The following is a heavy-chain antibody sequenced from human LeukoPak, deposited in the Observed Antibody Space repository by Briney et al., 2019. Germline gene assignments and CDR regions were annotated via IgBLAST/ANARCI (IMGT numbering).Heavy chain of an antibody. Sequence: PGGSLRLSCAASGFTFSDHYMGWIRQAPGKGLEWVSYIGSSSSYIYYADSVKGRFTISRDNAKNSLYLQMNSLRAEDTAVYYCARESTMVRGALDYWGQGTLVTVSS. CDR2: IGSSSSYI. V-gene: IGHV3-11*06. CDR1: GFTFSDHY. D-gene: IGHD3-10*01. J-gene: IGHJ4*02. CDR3: ARESTMVRGALDY.